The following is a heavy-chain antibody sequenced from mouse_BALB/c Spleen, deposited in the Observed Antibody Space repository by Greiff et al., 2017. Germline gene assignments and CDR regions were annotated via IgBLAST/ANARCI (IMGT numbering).Heavy chain of an antibody. Sequence: EVKLMESGGDLVKPGGSLKLSCAASGFTFSSYGMSWVRQTPDKRLEWVATISSGGSYTYYPDSVKGRFTISRDNAKKTLYLQMSSLKSEDTGMYYCARYGKDYAMDYWGQGTSVTVSS. CDR2: ISSGGSYT. V-gene: IGHV5-6*01. D-gene: IGHD2-1*01. CDR3: ARYGKDYAMDY. CDR1: GFTFSSYG. J-gene: IGHJ4*01.